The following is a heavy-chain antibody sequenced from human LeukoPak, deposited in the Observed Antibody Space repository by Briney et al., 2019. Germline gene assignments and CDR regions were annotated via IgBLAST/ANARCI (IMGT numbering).Heavy chain of an antibody. CDR3: ARGGGRFSTHANDY. V-gene: IGHV4-34*01. Sequence: SETLSLTCAVYGGSFSGYYWRWIRQPPGKGLEWIGEINHSGSTNYNPSLKSRVTISVDTSKNQFSLKLSSVTAADTAVYYCARGGGRFSTHANDYWGQGTLVTVSS. J-gene: IGHJ4*02. CDR2: INHSGST. D-gene: IGHD1-26*01. CDR1: GGSFSGYY.